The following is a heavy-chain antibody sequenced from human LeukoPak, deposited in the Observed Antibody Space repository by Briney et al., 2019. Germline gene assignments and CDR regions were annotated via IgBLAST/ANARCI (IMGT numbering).Heavy chain of an antibody. CDR1: GYTFTSYG. Sequence: ASVKVSCKASGYTFTSYGISWLRQAPGQGLEWMGWISAYNGNTNYAQKLQGRVTITTDTSTSTAYMELRSLRSDDTAVYYCGKSRVTYTTSSALGYWGQGTLVTVSS. CDR3: GKSRVTYTTSSALGY. V-gene: IGHV1-18*01. CDR2: ISAYNGNT. D-gene: IGHD6-6*01. J-gene: IGHJ4*02.